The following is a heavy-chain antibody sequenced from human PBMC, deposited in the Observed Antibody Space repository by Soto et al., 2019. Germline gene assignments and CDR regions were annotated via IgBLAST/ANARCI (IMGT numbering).Heavy chain of an antibody. V-gene: IGHV1-69*12. CDR1: GGTFSTYG. CDR3: ARSITMIPYSGFDI. CDR2: IIPIFGTA. J-gene: IGHJ3*02. D-gene: IGHD3-22*01. Sequence: QVQLVQSGAEVKKPGSSVKVSCKASGGTFSTYGISWVRQAPGQGLEWMGGIIPIFGTANYAQKFQGRVTIIADESTSTAYMELSSLRSEDTAVYYCARSITMIPYSGFDIWGQGTMVTVSS.